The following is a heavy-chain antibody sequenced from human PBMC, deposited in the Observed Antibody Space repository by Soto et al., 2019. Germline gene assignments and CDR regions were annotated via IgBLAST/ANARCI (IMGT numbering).Heavy chain of an antibody. CDR2: IYYIEST. J-gene: IGHJ5*02. D-gene: IGHD2-8*02. CDR1: GGSISSYY. Sequence: QVQLQESGPGLVKPSETLSLTCTVSGGSISSYYWSWIRQPPGKGLEWIGYIYYIESTNYNPSLKSRVTISVDTSKNQFSLKLSSVTAADTAVYYCARDLVAWGQGTLVTVSS. CDR3: ARDLVA. V-gene: IGHV4-59*01.